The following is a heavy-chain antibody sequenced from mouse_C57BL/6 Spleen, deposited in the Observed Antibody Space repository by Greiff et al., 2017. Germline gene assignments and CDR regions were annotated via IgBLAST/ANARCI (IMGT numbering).Heavy chain of an antibody. V-gene: IGHV1-18*01. D-gene: IGHD2-5*01. Sequence: VQLQQSGPELVQPGASVKIPCKASGYTFTDYNMDWVKQSHGKSLEWIGDINPNNGGTIYNQKFKGQATLTVDKSSSTAYMERRSLTSEDTAVYDSARGDYSNYFDYWGQGTTLTVSS. J-gene: IGHJ2*01. CDR2: INPNNGGT. CDR1: GYTFTDYN. CDR3: ARGDYSNYFDY.